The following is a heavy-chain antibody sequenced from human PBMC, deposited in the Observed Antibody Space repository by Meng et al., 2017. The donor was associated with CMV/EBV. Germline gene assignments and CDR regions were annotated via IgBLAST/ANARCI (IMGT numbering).Heavy chain of an antibody. CDR3: ARDSRDYDFWSGRRRYYYYGMDV. Sequence: GSLRLSCAVYGGSFSGYYWSWIRQPPGKGLEWIGEINHSGSTNYNPSLKSRVTISVDTSKNQFSLKLSSVTAADTAVYYCARDSRDYDFWSGRRRYYYYGMDVWGQGTTVTVSS. V-gene: IGHV4-34*01. J-gene: IGHJ6*02. D-gene: IGHD3-3*01. CDR2: INHSGST. CDR1: GGSFSGYY.